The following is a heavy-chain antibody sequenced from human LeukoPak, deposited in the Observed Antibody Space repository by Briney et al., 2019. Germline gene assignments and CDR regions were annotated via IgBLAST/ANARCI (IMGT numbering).Heavy chain of an antibody. CDR3: ARERVYYDILTGYYPDAFDI. Sequence: SETLSLTCTVSGGSISSYYWSWIRQPPGKGLEWIGYIYYSGSTNYNPSLKSRVTISVDTSKNQFSLKLSSVTAADTAVYYCARERVYYDILTGYYPDAFDIWGQGTMVTVSS. D-gene: IGHD3-9*01. V-gene: IGHV4-59*12. CDR1: GGSISSYY. J-gene: IGHJ3*02. CDR2: IYYSGST.